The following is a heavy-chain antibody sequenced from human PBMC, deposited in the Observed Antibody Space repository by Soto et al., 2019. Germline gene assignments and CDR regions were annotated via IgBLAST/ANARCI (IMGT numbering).Heavy chain of an antibody. CDR1: GFTFTTYA. CDR3: ATCAGGSSSCGFDY. D-gene: IGHD6-6*01. Sequence: EVQLLESGGGLVQPGGSLRLSCAASGFTFTTYAMGWVRQAPGKGLEWVSSMSTSGSSTYYADSVKGRFTLSRDSSKKPWSLQLASLRAEDTAVYYGATCAGGSSSCGFDYWGPGTLVTVSS. V-gene: IGHV3-23*01. CDR2: MSTSGSST. J-gene: IGHJ4*02.